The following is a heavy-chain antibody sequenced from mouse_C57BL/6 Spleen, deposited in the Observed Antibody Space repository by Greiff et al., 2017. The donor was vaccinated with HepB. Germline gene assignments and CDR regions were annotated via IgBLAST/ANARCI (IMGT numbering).Heavy chain of an antibody. J-gene: IGHJ3*01. CDR2: IYPGDGDT. D-gene: IGHD2-5*01. V-gene: IGHV1-82*01. CDR1: GYAFSSSW. Sequence: VQLQQSGPELVKPGASVKISCKASGYAFSSSWMNWVKQRPGKGLEWIGRIYPGDGDTNYNGKFKGKATLTADKSSSTAYMQLSSLTSEDSAVYFCARPLYYSNLWFAYWGQGTLVTVSA. CDR3: ARPLYYSNLWFAY.